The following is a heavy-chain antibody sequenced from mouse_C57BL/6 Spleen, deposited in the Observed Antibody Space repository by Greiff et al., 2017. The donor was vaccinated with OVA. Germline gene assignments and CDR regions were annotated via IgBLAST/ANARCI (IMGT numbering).Heavy chain of an antibody. V-gene: IGHV3-6*01. CDR3: ASRGSTYYAMDY. CDR2: ISYDGSN. CDR1: GYSITSGYY. J-gene: IGHJ4*01. Sequence: ESGPGLVKPSQSLSLTCSVTGYSITSGYYWNWIRQFPGNKLEWMGYISYDGSNNYNPSLKNRISITRDTSKNQFFLKLNSVTTEDTATYYCASRGSTYYAMDYWGQGTSVTVSS. D-gene: IGHD1-1*01.